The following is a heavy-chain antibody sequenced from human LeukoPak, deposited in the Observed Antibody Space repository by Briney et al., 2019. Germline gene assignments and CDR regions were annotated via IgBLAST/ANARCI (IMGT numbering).Heavy chain of an antibody. D-gene: IGHD3-16*01. CDR3: ARDPRF. CDR1: GFTFNSYA. V-gene: IGHV3-30-3*01. J-gene: IGHJ4*02. Sequence: PGGSLRLSRAASGFTFNSYAMHWVRQAPGKGLEWVAVISYDGSNKYYADSVKGRFTISRDNSKNTLYLQTNSLRAEDTAVYYCARDPRFRGQGTLVTVSS. CDR2: ISYDGSNK.